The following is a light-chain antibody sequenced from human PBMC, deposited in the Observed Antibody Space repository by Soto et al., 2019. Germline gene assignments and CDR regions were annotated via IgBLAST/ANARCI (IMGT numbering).Light chain of an antibody. Sequence: DIQLTQSPSSVSASVGDRVTITCWANQFIKSHLVWYQQKPGKAPDLLIYLASTLHSGVPSRFSGSGFGTDFNLTINSLQPEDVGTYFCLHVASFPISFGPGTRLE. V-gene: IGKV1-12*01. J-gene: IGKJ5*01. CDR2: LAS. CDR1: QFIKSH. CDR3: LHVASFPIS.